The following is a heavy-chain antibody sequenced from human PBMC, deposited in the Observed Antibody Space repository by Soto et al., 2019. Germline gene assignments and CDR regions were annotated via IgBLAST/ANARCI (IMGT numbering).Heavy chain of an antibody. D-gene: IGHD2-15*01. CDR3: VRHEVAVSGAYNMDV. CDR2: IYYNGTT. J-gene: IGHJ6*02. CDR1: PDSITSSGYY. V-gene: IGHV4-39*01. Sequence: QLQLQESGPGLVKPSETLSLICTVSPDSITSSGYYWGWIRQTPGKGLEWIGSIYYNGTTYYNPSLKSRVFISVDTSKDQFSLRLKSVTVADTDTFYCVRHEVAVSGAYNMDVWGRGTTVTVS.